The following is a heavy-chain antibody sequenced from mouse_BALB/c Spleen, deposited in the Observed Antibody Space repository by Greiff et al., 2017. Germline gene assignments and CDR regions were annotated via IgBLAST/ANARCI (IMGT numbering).Heavy chain of an antibody. J-gene: IGHJ2*01. D-gene: IGHD1-1*01. CDR1: GYTFTSYW. Sequence: QVQLQQSGAELVKPGASVKLSCKASGYTFTSYWMHWVKQRPGQGLEWIGEINPSNGRTNYNEKFKSKATLTVDKSSSTAYMQLSSLTSEDSAVYYCAREENYYGRDFDYWGQGTTLTVSS. CDR2: INPSNGRT. CDR3: AREENYYGRDFDY. V-gene: IGHV1S81*02.